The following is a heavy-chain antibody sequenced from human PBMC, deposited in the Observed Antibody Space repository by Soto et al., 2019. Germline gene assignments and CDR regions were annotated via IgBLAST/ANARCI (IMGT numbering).Heavy chain of an antibody. CDR2: FDPEDGES. CDR1: GYTLTELS. CDR3: ATWGYSSGWSCFDY. J-gene: IGHJ4*02. D-gene: IGHD6-19*01. Sequence: ASVKVSCKFSGYTLTELSMHWVRQAPGKGLEWMGGFDPEDGESIYAQKFQGRVTMTEDTSTDTAYMELSSLRSEDTAVYYCATWGYSSGWSCFDYWGQGTLVTVSS. V-gene: IGHV1-24*01.